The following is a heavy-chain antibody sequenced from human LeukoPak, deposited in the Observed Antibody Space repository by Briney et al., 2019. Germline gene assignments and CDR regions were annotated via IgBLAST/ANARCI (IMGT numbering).Heavy chain of an antibody. CDR2: ISSNGGDT. Sequence: PGGSLRLSCSASGFTFSSYAMHWVRQAPGKGLEYVSGISSNGGDTYYADSVKARFTISRDNSKNTLYLQMSSLRAEDTAMYYCVKLSSRVSQTIDYWGQGTLVTVSS. V-gene: IGHV3-64D*09. J-gene: IGHJ4*02. CDR1: GFTFSSYA. D-gene: IGHD6-13*01. CDR3: VKLSSRVSQTIDY.